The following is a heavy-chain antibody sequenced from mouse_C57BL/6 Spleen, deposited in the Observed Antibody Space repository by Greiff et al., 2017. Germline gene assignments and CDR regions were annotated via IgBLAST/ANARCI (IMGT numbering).Heavy chain of an antibody. CDR3: ARSGVTMPHAMDY. V-gene: IGHV1-69*01. CDR1: GYTFTSYW. J-gene: IGHJ4*01. D-gene: IGHD1-1*02. Sequence: QVQLQQPGAELVMPGASVKLSCKASGYTFTSYWMHWVKQRPGQGLEWIGEIDPSDSYTNYNQKFKGKSTLTVDKSSSTAYMQLSSLTSEDSAVYYCARSGVTMPHAMDYWGQGTSVTVSS. CDR2: IDPSDSYT.